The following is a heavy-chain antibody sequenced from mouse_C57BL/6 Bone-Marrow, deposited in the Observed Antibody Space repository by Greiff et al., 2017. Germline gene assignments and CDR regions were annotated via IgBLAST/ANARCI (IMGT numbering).Heavy chain of an antibody. D-gene: IGHD1-1*01. V-gene: IGHV1-81*01. Sequence: VQLQQSGAELARPGASVKLSCKASGYTFTSYGISWVKQRTGQGLEWIGEIYPRSGNTYYNEKFKGKATLTADKSSSTAYMELRILTSEDSAVYFCAREGYYGNYAMDYWGQGTSVTVSS. CDR1: GYTFTSYG. J-gene: IGHJ4*01. CDR2: IYPRSGNT. CDR3: AREGYYGNYAMDY.